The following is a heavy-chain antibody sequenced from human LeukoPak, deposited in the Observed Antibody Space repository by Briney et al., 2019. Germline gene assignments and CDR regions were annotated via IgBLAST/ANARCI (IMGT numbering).Heavy chain of an antibody. V-gene: IGHV1-18*01. CDR3: ARGGDARYSSSWYGDVRNYYYYYMDV. CDR2: IRAYKANT. J-gene: IGHJ6*03. D-gene: IGHD6-13*01. CDR1: GYTFTSFG. Sequence: ASVKVSCKASGYTFTSFGIRWVRQPRGRGCAGMGCIRAYKANTNFAQNHQSRVTMTADTSTSTAYMELRSLRSDDTAVYYCARGGDARYSSSWYGDVRNYYYYYMDVWGKGTTVTISS.